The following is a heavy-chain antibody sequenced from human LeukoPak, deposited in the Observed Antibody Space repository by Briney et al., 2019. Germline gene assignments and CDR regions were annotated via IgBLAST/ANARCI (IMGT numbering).Heavy chain of an antibody. CDR3: ASPGGYSSSWYDY. CDR2: IYSGGST. CDR1: GFIVSSNY. V-gene: IGHV3-53*01. Sequence: GGSLRLSCAASGFIVSSNYMSWVRQAPGKGLEWVSVIYSGGSTYYADSVKGRFTISRDNSKNTLYLQMNSLRAEDTAVYYCASPGGYSSSWYDYWGQGTLVTVSS. D-gene: IGHD6-13*01. J-gene: IGHJ4*02.